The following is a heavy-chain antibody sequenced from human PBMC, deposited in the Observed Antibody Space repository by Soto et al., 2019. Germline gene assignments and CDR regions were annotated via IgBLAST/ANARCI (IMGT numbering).Heavy chain of an antibody. CDR2: TSYDGSNA. Sequence: QVQLVESGGGVVQPGTSLRLSCVGSGFTFRSFVIHWVRQAPGKGLEWVALTSYDGSNAYYGDSVKGRFTISRDNSKNTVDLQRDSLRVEDTELYYCARWGTTGGLDFGGQGTLVSVSS. CDR1: GFTFRSFV. D-gene: IGHD3-16*01. J-gene: IGHJ4*02. V-gene: IGHV3-30*03. CDR3: ARWGTTGGLDF.